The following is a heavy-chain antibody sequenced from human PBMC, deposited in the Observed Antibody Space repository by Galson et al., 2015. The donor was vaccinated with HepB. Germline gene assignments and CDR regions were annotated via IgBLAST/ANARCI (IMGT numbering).Heavy chain of an antibody. J-gene: IGHJ4*02. CDR2: IKSKTDGGTT. V-gene: IGHV3-15*01. Sequence: SLRLSCAASGFTFSNAWMSWVRQAPGKGLEWVGHIKSKTDGGTTDYAAPVKGRFTISRDDSKNTLYVQMNSLKTEDTAVYYCIARDSSSWYLDYWGQGTLDTVSS. CDR3: IARDSSSWYLDY. D-gene: IGHD6-13*01. CDR1: GFTFSNAW.